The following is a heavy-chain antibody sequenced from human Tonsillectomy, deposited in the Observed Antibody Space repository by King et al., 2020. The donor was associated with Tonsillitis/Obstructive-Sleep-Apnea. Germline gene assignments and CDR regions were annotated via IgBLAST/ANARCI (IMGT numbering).Heavy chain of an antibody. Sequence: EVQLVESGGGLVQPGGSLRLSCAASGFTFSSYSMNWVRQAPGKGLEWVSYISSSSSTIYYADSVKGRFTISRDNAKKSLYLQMNSLRDEDTAVYYCARGDCSSTSCYVKDYYYYYMDVWGKGTTVTVSS. D-gene: IGHD2-2*01. J-gene: IGHJ6*03. CDR3: ARGDCSSTSCYVKDYYYYYMDV. CDR2: ISSSSSTI. V-gene: IGHV3-48*02. CDR1: GFTFSSYS.